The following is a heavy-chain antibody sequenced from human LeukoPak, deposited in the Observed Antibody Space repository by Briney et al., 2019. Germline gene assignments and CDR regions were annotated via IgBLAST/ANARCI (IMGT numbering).Heavy chain of an antibody. D-gene: IGHD5-12*01. CDR2: ISSSSDSI. Sequence: GGSLRLSCAASGFTFSSYGMNWVRQAPGKRLEWVSYISSSSDSIYYADSVKGRFTISRDNAENSLYLQMNCLRDEDTAVYYCARAMRSGYDYWGQGTLVTVSS. V-gene: IGHV3-48*02. CDR1: GFTFSSYG. CDR3: ARAMRSGYDY. J-gene: IGHJ4*02.